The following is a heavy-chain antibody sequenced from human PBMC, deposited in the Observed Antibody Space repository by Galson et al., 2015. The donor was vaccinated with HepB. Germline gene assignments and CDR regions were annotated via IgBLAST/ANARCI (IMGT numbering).Heavy chain of an antibody. CDR1: GYTFTTYY. CDR2: INPSDGYT. V-gene: IGHV1-46*01. Sequence: SVKVSCKASGYTFTTYYIHWVRQAPGQGLEWMGIINPSDGYTSYAQKFQGRVTVTRDTSTGTVYMELGSLGSEDTALYFCASAGRDGWYIDLRGRGTLVTVSS. J-gene: IGHJ2*01. CDR3: ASAGRDGWYIDL. D-gene: IGHD5-24*01.